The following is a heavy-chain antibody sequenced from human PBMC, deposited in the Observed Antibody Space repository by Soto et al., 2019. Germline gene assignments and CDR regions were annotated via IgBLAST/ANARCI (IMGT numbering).Heavy chain of an antibody. CDR1: GFTFSSYA. CDR3: ARDQLCYNDIGGRPLNALDV. CDR2: ISGSGGST. J-gene: IGHJ3*01. Sequence: PGGSLRLSCAASGFTFSSYAMSWVRQAPGKGLEWVSAISGSGGSTYYADSVKGRFTISRDNSKNTLYLQMNSLRAEDTAVYYCARDQLCYNDIGGRPLNALDVWGQGTMVNGSS. V-gene: IGHV3-23*01. D-gene: IGHD3-22*01.